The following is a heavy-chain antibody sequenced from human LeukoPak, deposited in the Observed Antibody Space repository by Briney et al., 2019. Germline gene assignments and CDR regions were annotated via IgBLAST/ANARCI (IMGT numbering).Heavy chain of an antibody. J-gene: IGHJ4*02. Sequence: SETLSLTCTVSGGSISSYYWSWIRQPAGKGLEWIGRIYTSGSTNYNPSLKSRVTMSVDTSKNQFSLKLSSVTAADTAVYYCARGRSEDCTNGVCYTGFDYWGQGTLVTVSS. CDR2: IYTSGST. D-gene: IGHD2-8*01. CDR1: GGSISSYY. CDR3: ARGRSEDCTNGVCYTGFDY. V-gene: IGHV4-4*07.